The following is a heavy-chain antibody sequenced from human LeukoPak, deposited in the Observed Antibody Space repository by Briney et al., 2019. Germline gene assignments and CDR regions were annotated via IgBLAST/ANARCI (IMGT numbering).Heavy chain of an antibody. J-gene: IGHJ2*01. CDR3: ARLMFIAVGNWYFDL. Sequence: GGSLRLSCAASGFTFSTFGMIWVRQAPGKGPDWVSSISSGSYIYYADAVKARFTISRDNARNSLYLQMNSLRADDTAVYYCARLMFIAVGNWYFDLWGRGTLVTVSS. D-gene: IGHD6-19*01. V-gene: IGHV3-21*01. CDR1: GFTFSTFG. CDR2: ISSGSYI.